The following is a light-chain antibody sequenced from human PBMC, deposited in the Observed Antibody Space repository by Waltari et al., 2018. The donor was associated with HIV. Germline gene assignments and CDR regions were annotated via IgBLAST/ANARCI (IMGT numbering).Light chain of an antibody. Sequence: QSALTQPRSVSGSPGQSVTISCTGTSSDVGGYNYVSWYQQHPGKAPKFMIYDVSKRPSGVPDRFSGSKSGKPASLTISGLQAEDEADYYCCSYAGNYTFVFGGGTKLTVL. V-gene: IGLV2-11*01. J-gene: IGLJ2*01. CDR3: CSYAGNYTFV. CDR1: SSDVGGYNY. CDR2: DVS.